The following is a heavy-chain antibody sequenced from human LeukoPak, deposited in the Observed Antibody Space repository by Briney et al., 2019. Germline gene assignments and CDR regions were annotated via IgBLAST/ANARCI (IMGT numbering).Heavy chain of an antibody. CDR2: MNPNSGNT. V-gene: IGHV1-8*02. CDR3: ARAGLLRKNWFDP. D-gene: IGHD1-14*01. CDR1: GYTFTSYD. Sequence: ASVRVSCKASGYTFTSYDIHWVRQATGQGLEWMGWMNPNSGNTGYAQKFQGRVTMTRNTSISTAYMELSSLRSEDTAVYYCARAGLLRKNWFDPWGQGTLVTVSS. J-gene: IGHJ5*02.